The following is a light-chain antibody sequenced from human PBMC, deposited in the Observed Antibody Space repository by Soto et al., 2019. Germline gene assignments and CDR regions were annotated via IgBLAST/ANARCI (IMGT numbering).Light chain of an antibody. V-gene: IGKV1-5*03. J-gene: IGKJ2*01. Sequence: DIQMTQSPSTLSASVGDRVTITCRASQSISSWLAWYQQKPGKAPKLLIYKASSLESGVPSRFSGSGSGTEFTLPISSLQPDDFATYFCQQYNSYPYTFRQRPKLEIK. CDR2: KAS. CDR1: QSISSW. CDR3: QQYNSYPYT.